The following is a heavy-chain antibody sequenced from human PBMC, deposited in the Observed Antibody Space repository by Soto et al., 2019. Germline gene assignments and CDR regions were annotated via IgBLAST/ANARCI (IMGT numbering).Heavy chain of an antibody. CDR3: ADVDTYYILTGYLLN. CDR2: ISGSGGST. Sequence: EVQLLESGGGLVQPGGSLRLSCAASGFTFSSYAMSWVRQAPGKGLEWVSAISGSGGSTYYADSVKGRFTISRDNSKNTLYLQMNSLRAEDTAVYYCADVDTYYILTGYLLNWGQGTLVTVSS. V-gene: IGHV3-23*01. J-gene: IGHJ4*02. D-gene: IGHD3-9*01. CDR1: GFTFSSYA.